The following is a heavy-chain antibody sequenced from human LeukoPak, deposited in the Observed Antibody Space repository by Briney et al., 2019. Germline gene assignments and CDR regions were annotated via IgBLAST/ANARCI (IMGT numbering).Heavy chain of an antibody. CDR3: ARETSQKGAHYMDV. Sequence: SENLSCTGTGSGGSSCSLYWSCLGQPPGKGLEGIGYIYYRGSTNYNPPLKSRVTISVATSKNQFSLKLSSVTAADTAVFYCARETSQKGAHYMDVWGKGTTVTISS. D-gene: IGHD3-16*01. V-gene: IGHV4-59*01. J-gene: IGHJ6*03. CDR2: IYYRGST. CDR1: GGSSCSLY.